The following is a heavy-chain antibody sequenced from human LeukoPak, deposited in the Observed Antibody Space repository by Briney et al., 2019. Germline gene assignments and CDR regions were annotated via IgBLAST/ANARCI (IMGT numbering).Heavy chain of an antibody. CDR2: INPNSGGT. CDR1: GYTFTGYY. CDR3: ARGVGNYYYYMDV. V-gene: IGHV1-2*02. Sequence: GASVKVSSKASGYTFTGYYMHCVRQAPGQRLEWMGWINPNSGGTNYAQKYQGRVTMTRDTSISTVYMELSGLRSDDTAVYYCARGVGNYYYYMDVWGKGTTVTVSS. D-gene: IGHD1-26*01. J-gene: IGHJ6*03.